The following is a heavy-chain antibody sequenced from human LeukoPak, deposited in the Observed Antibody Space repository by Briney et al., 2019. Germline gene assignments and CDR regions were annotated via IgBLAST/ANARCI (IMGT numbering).Heavy chain of an antibody. Sequence: SQTLSLTCAISGDSVSSNSAAWNWIRQSPSRGLEWLGRTYYRSKWYNDYAVSVKSRITINPDTSKNQFSLKLSSATAADTAVYYCARRERIAAAAWHDAFDIWGQGTMVTVSS. CDR3: ARRERIAAAAWHDAFDI. D-gene: IGHD6-13*01. CDR2: TYYRSKWYN. J-gene: IGHJ3*02. CDR1: GDSVSSNSAA. V-gene: IGHV6-1*01.